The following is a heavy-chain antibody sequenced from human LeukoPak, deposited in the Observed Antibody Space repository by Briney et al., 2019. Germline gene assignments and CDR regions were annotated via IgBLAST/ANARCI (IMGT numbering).Heavy chain of an antibody. D-gene: IGHD2-15*01. CDR1: GYSFTSYW. V-gene: IGHV5-51*01. CDR2: IYPGDSDT. Sequence: GESLKISCKGSGYSFTSYWIGWVRQMPGKGLEWMGIIYPGDSDTRYSPSFQGQVTISADKSISTAYLQWSSLKASDTAMYYCARGPLGYCSGGSCANVDYWGQGTLVTVSS. J-gene: IGHJ4*02. CDR3: ARGPLGYCSGGSCANVDY.